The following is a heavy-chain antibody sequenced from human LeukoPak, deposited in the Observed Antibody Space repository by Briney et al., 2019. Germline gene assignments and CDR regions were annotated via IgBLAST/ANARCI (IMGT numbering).Heavy chain of an antibody. CDR1: GGSFSGYY. D-gene: IGHD3-16*01. CDR2: INHNGST. CDR3: ARGRNYGHYYYYMDV. J-gene: IGHJ6*03. Sequence: PSETLSLTCAVYGGSFSGYYWSWIRQPPGKGLEWIGEINHNGSTNYNPSLKSRVTISVDTSKNQFSLKLSSVTAADTAVYYCARGRNYGHYYYYMDVWGKGTTVTVSS. V-gene: IGHV4-34*01.